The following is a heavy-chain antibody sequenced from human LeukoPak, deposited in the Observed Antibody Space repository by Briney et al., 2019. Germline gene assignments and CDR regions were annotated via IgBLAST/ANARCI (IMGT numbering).Heavy chain of an antibody. CDR2: IYSSGST. J-gene: IGHJ4*02. CDR3: ARNYDSSGYTTFAY. V-gene: IGHV4-59*01. CDR1: GGSISIY. D-gene: IGHD3-22*01. Sequence: SETLPLTCTVSGGSISIYWSWIRQPPGKGLEWIGYIYSSGSTNYNPSLKSRVTISVDTPKNQFSLKVSSVTAADTAVYYCARNYDSSGYTTFAYWGQGTLVTVSS.